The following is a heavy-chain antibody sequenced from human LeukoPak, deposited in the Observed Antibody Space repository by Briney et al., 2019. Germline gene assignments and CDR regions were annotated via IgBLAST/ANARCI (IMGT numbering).Heavy chain of an antibody. CDR3: ARARWSSTGWFLGY. J-gene: IGHJ4*02. CDR2: VNPQGSGT. V-gene: IGHV3-74*01. CDR1: GFTFSSYW. Sequence: PGGSLRLSCAASGFTFSSYWMHWVRQAPGNGLVWVSRVNPQGSGTSYTDSVKGRFTISRDNAKDALHLRMDNLRVEDTAVYYCARARWSSTGWFLGYWGQGTLVTVSS. D-gene: IGHD6-19*01.